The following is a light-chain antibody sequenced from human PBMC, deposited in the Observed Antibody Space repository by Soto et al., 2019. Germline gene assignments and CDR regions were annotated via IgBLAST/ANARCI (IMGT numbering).Light chain of an antibody. J-gene: IGLJ1*01. CDR3: QAYDTSLSGVV. CDR2: GNV. CDR1: SSNIGADYD. V-gene: IGLV1-40*01. Sequence: QSVLTQPPSVSGAPRQRITISCTGSSSNIGADYDVHWYQQFPGTAPKLLIDGNVDRPSGVPDRFSASKSGTSASLAITGLQAEDEADYYCQAYDTSLSGVVFGTGTKLTVL.